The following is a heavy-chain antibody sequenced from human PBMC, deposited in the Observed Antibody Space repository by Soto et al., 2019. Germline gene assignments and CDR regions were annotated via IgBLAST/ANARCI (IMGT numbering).Heavy chain of an antibody. CDR1: GFSFSADGVG. CDR3: AHAYGGTSWPNDAFDV. V-gene: IGHV2-5*02. D-gene: IGHD2-2*01. CDR2: IYWDDDT. Sequence: QITLKESGPTLVKPTQTLTLTCIFSGFSFSADGVGVGWIRQPPGKALEWLALIYWDDDTRYSPSLKSRLTITKDTSKNQGVLTMTNMDPVDTATYYCAHAYGGTSWPNDAFDVWGQGTVVTVSS. J-gene: IGHJ3*01.